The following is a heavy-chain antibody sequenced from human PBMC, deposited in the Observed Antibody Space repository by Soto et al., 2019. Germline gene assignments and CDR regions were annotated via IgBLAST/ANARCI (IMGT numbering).Heavy chain of an antibody. D-gene: IGHD2-8*01. Sequence: QVQLVESGGGVVQPGRSLRLSCAASGFTFSSYGMHWVRQAPGKGLEWVAVIWYDGSNKYYADSVKGRFTISRDNSKNTLYLQMNSLRAEDTAVYYWARRTGYCTNGVCWTYYFDYWGQGTLVTVSS. CDR2: IWYDGSNK. CDR3: ARRTGYCTNGVCWTYYFDY. V-gene: IGHV3-33*01. CDR1: GFTFSSYG. J-gene: IGHJ4*02.